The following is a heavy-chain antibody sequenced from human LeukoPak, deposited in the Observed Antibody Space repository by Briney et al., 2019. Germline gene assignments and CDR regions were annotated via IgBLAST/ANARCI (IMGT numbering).Heavy chain of an antibody. J-gene: IGHJ3*02. CDR3: ARDHPESHNAFDI. V-gene: IGHV1-18*01. CDR2: ISAYNGNT. CDR1: GYTFTSYG. Sequence: EASVKVSCKASGYTFTSYGISWVRQAPGQGLEWMGWISAYNGNTNYAQKLQGRVTMTTDTSTSTAYRERRSLRSDDTAVYYCARDHPESHNAFDIWGQGTMVTVSS.